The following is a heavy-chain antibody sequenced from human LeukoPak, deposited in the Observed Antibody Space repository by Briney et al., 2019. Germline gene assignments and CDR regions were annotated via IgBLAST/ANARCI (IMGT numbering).Heavy chain of an antibody. J-gene: IGHJ4*02. CDR2: ISSSSSYI. CDR1: GFTFSSYS. CDR3: AKDDYDCSGYPDY. V-gene: IGHV3-21*01. Sequence: GGSLRLSCAASGFTFSSYSMNRVRQAPGKGLEWVSSISSSSSYIYYADSVKGRYTISRDNAKNSLYLQMNSLRAEDTAVYYCAKDDYDCSGYPDYWGQGTLVTVSS. D-gene: IGHD3-22*01.